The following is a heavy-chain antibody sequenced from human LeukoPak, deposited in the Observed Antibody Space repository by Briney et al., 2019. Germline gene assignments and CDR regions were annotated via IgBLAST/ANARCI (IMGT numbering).Heavy chain of an antibody. CDR3: ARDRLYDSSGYYDY. CDR1: GGSISTSNYY. CDR2: IFYSGST. Sequence: SETLSLTCTVSGGSISTSNYYWGWIRQPPGKGLEWIGNIFYSGSTYYNPSLKSRVTISVDTSKNQFSLKLSSVTAADTAVYYCARDRLYDSSGYYDYWGQGTLVTVSS. D-gene: IGHD3-22*01. J-gene: IGHJ4*02. V-gene: IGHV4-39*07.